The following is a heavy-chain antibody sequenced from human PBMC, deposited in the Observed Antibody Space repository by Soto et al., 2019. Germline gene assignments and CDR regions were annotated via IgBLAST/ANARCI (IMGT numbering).Heavy chain of an antibody. CDR1: GYTLTELS. V-gene: IGHV1-24*01. Sequence: GASVKVSCKVSGYTLTELSMHWVRQAPGKGLEWMGGFDPEDGETIYAQKFQGRVTMTEDTSTDTAYMELSSLRSEDTAVYYCATVLLTPTTVTDEDLDYWGQGTLVTVPQ. D-gene: IGHD4-17*01. J-gene: IGHJ4*02. CDR3: ATVLLTPTTVTDEDLDY. CDR2: FDPEDGET.